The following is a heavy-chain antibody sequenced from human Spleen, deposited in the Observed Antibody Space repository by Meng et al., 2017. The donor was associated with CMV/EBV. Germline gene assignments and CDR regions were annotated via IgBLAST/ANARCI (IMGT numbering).Heavy chain of an antibody. J-gene: IGHJ4*02. CDR2: IYTSGST. CDR3: AREIVVSSGYYSYFDY. D-gene: IGHD3-3*01. CDR1: GGSISSYY. V-gene: IGHV4-4*07. Sequence: SGGSISSYYWSWIRQPAGKGLEWIGRIYTSGSTNYNPSLKSRVTMSVDTSKNQFSLKLSSVTAADTAVYCCAREIVVSSGYYSYFDYWGQGTLVTVSS.